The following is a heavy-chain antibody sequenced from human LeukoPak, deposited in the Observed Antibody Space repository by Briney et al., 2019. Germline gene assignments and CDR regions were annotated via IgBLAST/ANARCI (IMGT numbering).Heavy chain of an antibody. J-gene: IGHJ5*02. CDR1: GFSFSSYE. D-gene: IGHD5-24*01. CDR3: AKEGGLQSLPYTWFDP. V-gene: IGHV3-48*03. CDR2: ISSSGSTI. Sequence: GGSLRLSCAASGFSFSSYEMNWVRQAPGKGLEWVSYISSSGSTIYYADSVKGRFTISRDNSKNTLYLLMTSLRAEDTALYYCAKEGGLQSLPYTWFDPWGQGTLVTVST.